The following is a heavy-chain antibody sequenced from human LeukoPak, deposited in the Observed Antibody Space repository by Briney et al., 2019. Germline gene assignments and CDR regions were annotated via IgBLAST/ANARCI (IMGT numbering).Heavy chain of an antibody. CDR2: IYYSGST. CDR3: ARVSSDSSGFNWFDP. CDR1: GGSISSYY. J-gene: IGHJ5*02. V-gene: IGHV4-59*01. Sequence: SETLSLTCTVSGGSISSYYWSWIRQPPGKGLEWIGYIYYSGSTNYNPSLKSRVTISVDTSENQFSLKLSSVTAADTAVYYCARVSSDSSGFNWFDPWGQGTLVTVSS. D-gene: IGHD3-22*01.